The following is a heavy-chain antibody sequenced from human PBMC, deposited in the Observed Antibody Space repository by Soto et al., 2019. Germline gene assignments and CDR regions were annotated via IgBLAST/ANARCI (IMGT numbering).Heavy chain of an antibody. CDR1: GFTFSSYW. CDR2: LNGDGTTT. J-gene: IGHJ6*02. D-gene: IGHD2-15*01. Sequence: EVQLVESGGGLVQPGGSLRLSCEASGFTFSSYWMHWVRQVPGKGLVWVSRLNGDGTTTNYADSVKGRFTISRDNAKNTVYLQMSSLRAEDTAVYYCARGIRIYYGMDVWGQGNTVTVSS. CDR3: ARGIRIYYGMDV. V-gene: IGHV3-74*01.